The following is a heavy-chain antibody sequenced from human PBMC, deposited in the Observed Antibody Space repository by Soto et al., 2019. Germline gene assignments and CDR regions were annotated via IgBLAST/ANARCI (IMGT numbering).Heavy chain of an antibody. J-gene: IGHJ4*02. CDR3: ARARPSIVVVPAALDY. V-gene: IGHV3-33*01. D-gene: IGHD2-2*01. Sequence: GGSLRLSCAASGFTFSSYGMHWVRQAPGKGLEWVAVIWYDGSNKYYADSVKGRFTISRDNSKNTLYLQMNSLRAEDTAVYYCARARPSIVVVPAALDYWGQGTLVTVSS. CDR1: GFTFSSYG. CDR2: IWYDGSNK.